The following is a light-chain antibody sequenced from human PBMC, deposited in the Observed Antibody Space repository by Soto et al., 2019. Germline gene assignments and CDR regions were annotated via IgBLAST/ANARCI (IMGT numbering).Light chain of an antibody. CDR2: KAS. CDR3: QHYNSYSEA. CDR1: QSISHW. V-gene: IGKV1-5*03. J-gene: IGKJ1*01. Sequence: IQMTQSPATLSASVGDSVTITCRASQSISHWLAWYQQKPGKAPKLLIYKASTLKSGVPSRFSGSGSGTEFTLTISSLQPDDFATYYYQHYNSYSEAFGQGTKVDIK.